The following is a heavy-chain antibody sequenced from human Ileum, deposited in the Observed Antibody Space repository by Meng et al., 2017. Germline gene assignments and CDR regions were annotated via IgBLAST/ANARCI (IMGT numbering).Heavy chain of an antibody. V-gene: IGHV4-34*01. CDR3: SRTSYYDNSGYYPG. CDR2: INHSGST. CDR1: GGSFSGYY. D-gene: IGHD3-22*01. Sequence: HVQLKQWGAGLLKPSETLSLTCAVYGGSFSGYYWSCIRQPPGKGLEWIGEINHSGSTNYNPSLKSRVTISVDTSKNQFPLKLSSVTAADTAVYYCSRTSYYDNSGYYPGWGQGTLVTVAS. J-gene: IGHJ4*02.